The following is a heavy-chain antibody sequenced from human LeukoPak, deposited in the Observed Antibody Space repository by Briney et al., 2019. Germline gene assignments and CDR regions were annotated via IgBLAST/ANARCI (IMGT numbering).Heavy chain of an antibody. Sequence: PGGSLRLSCAASGFTFSSYAMGWVRQAPGKGLEWVSDVRGSGTSTNYADSVKGRLTISRDNSKNTLYLQMNNLRAEDTAVYYCAKVGRASWAPYYFDYWGQGTLVTVSS. CDR1: GFTFSSYA. CDR3: AKVGRASWAPYYFDY. V-gene: IGHV3-23*01. D-gene: IGHD2-2*01. J-gene: IGHJ4*02. CDR2: VRGSGTST.